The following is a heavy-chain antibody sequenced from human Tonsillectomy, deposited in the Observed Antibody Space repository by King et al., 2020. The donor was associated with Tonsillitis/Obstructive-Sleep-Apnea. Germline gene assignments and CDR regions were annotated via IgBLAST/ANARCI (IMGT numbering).Heavy chain of an antibody. D-gene: IGHD6-6*01. CDR3: ARTEYSNNDWYFDL. CDR2: INSDGSST. V-gene: IGHV3-74*01. CDR1: RFTFSSYW. Sequence: EVQLVESGGDLVQPGGSLRLSCAASRFTFSSYWMHWVRQPPGKGLVWVSRINSDGSSTTYADSVKGRFTISRDNAKNTLYLQMNSLRAEDTAVYYCARTEYSNNDWYFDLWGRGTLVTVSS. J-gene: IGHJ2*01.